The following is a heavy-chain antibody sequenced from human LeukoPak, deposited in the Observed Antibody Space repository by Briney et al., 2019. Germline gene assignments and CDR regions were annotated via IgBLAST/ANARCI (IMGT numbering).Heavy chain of an antibody. CDR3: ARDRYCSSTSCYGGDY. Sequence: ASVKVSCKASGYTFTSYYMHWVRRAPGQGLEWMGIINPSGGSTSYAQKFQGRVTMARDTSTSTVYMELSSLRSEDTAVYYCARDRYCSSTSCYGGDYWGQGTLVTVSS. CDR2: INPSGGST. CDR1: GYTFTSYY. V-gene: IGHV1-46*01. J-gene: IGHJ4*02. D-gene: IGHD2-2*01.